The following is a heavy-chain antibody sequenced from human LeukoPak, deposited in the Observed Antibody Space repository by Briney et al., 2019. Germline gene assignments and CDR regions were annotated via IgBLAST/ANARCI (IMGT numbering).Heavy chain of an antibody. Sequence: SETLSLTCAIYSGSFSGYYWNWIRQPPGKGLEWIGEINHSGFTNYNPSLNSRVTMSVDTSKNQFSLNLTSVTAADTVVYYCAASGWTPGLDYWGQGTPVTVSS. D-gene: IGHD6-19*01. CDR1: SGSFSGYY. V-gene: IGHV4-34*01. CDR2: INHSGFT. J-gene: IGHJ4*02. CDR3: AASGWTPGLDY.